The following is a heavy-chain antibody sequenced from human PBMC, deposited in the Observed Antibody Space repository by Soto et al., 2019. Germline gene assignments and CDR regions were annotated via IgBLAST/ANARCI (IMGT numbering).Heavy chain of an antibody. Sequence: QVQLVQSGAEVKKPGASVKVSCKASGYTFSTYGFSWVRQAPGQGLEWMGWIGADNGEPNYAQKFQGRVTMTPDTSTTTSYMELRSLTSDDTAVEFCARDWKGAEGFDPWGQGTLVTVSS. CDR1: GYTFSTYG. CDR2: IGADNGEP. CDR3: ARDWKGAEGFDP. D-gene: IGHD1-1*01. V-gene: IGHV1-18*01. J-gene: IGHJ5*02.